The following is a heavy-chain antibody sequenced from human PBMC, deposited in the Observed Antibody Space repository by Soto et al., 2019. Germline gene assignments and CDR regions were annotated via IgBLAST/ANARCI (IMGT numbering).Heavy chain of an antibody. Sequence: GGSLRLSCATSGFKFDDYSMHWVRQTPGKGLEWVCLISWDGRRTNYADSVRGRFTISRDSSKNSLYLQMNSLRSEDTAVYYCTRELTTVTTSEWFDPWGQGTLVTVSS. D-gene: IGHD4-17*01. V-gene: IGHV3-43*01. CDR2: ISWDGRRT. CDR1: GFKFDDYS. CDR3: TRELTTVTTSEWFDP. J-gene: IGHJ5*02.